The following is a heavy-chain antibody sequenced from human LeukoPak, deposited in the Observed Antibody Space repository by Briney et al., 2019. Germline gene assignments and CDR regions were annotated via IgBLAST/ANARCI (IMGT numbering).Heavy chain of an antibody. D-gene: IGHD6-13*01. CDR3: ARDRVGQQLVGRKYYYYMDV. V-gene: IGHV3-7*01. CDR2: INQDGTEK. CDR1: GFSFTTYW. J-gene: IGHJ6*03. Sequence: GGSLRLSCAASGFSFTTYWMSWVRQAPGKGLEWVANINQDGTEKYYVDSVEGRFTISRDNAKNSLYLQMNSLRVEDTAVYYCARDRVGQQLVGRKYYYYMDVWGKGNTVTISS.